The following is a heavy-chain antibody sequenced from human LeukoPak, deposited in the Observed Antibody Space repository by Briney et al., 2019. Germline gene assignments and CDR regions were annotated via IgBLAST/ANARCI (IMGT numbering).Heavy chain of an antibody. J-gene: IGHJ4*02. Sequence: GGSLRLSCAASGFTFSDYYMSWIRQAPGKGLEWVSYISSSGSTIYYADSVKGRFTISRDNAKNSLYLQMNSLRAEDTAVYYCATYPINKWLGALDFDYWGQGTLVTVSS. CDR3: ATYPINKWLGALDFDY. CDR2: ISSSGSTI. CDR1: GFTFSDYY. V-gene: IGHV3-11*01. D-gene: IGHD1-26*01.